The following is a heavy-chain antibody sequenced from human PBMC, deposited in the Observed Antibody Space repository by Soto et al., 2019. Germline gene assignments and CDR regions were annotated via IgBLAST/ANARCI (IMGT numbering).Heavy chain of an antibody. D-gene: IGHD3-9*01. V-gene: IGHV4-59*01. CDR1: GGSISRYY. CDR3: ARGVYDILTGYYKYAMDV. CDR2: TYYSGSTNY. J-gene: IGHJ6*02. Sequence: SETLSLTCTVSGGSISRYYWSWIRQPPGKGLEWVGYTYYSGSTNYNYNPSLESRVSLSVDTSKTQFSLKLSSVTAADTAVYYCARGVYDILTGYYKYAMDVWGQGTTVTVSS.